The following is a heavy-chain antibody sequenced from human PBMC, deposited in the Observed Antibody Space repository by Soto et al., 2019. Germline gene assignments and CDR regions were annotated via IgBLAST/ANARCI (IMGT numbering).Heavy chain of an antibody. V-gene: IGHV3-23*01. D-gene: IGHD2-2*01. CDR2: ISGSGGGT. CDR1: GFTFSSYA. J-gene: IGHJ4*02. Sequence: EVQLLESGGGLEQPGGSLRLSCAASGFTFSSYAMSWVRQAPGKGLEWVSAISGSGGGTYYADSVKGRFTISRDNSKNTLCRQMNSLRAEDRAVYYCAKASCTRNSCEGFDFWGQGTLVTVSS. CDR3: AKASCTRNSCEGFDF.